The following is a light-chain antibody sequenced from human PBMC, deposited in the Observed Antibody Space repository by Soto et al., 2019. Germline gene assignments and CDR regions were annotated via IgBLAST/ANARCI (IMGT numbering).Light chain of an antibody. CDR1: QSVSSY. V-gene: IGKV3-11*01. Sequence: EIVLTPSPATLSLSPGERATLSCRASQSVSSYLAWYKQKPGQAPRLLIYDASNRATGIPARFSGSGSGTDFTHTISSREHEDFPGDYCQQRSNWPPTWTFGQGPKVEIK. CDR2: DAS. J-gene: IGKJ1*01. CDR3: QQRSNWPPTWT.